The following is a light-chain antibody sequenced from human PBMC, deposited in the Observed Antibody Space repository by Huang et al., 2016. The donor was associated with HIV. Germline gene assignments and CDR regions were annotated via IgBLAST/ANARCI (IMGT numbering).Light chain of an antibody. CDR2: GAS. CDR1: QSITSSF. Sequence: EIVLTQSPGTLSLSPGERATLSCRASQSITSSFLAWYQQKPGQAPRLLIYGASNRATGIPDRCSGSGSGTDFTLTISRLEPEDFAMYYCQQYGTSPLLTFGGGTKVEIK. J-gene: IGKJ4*01. CDR3: QQYGTSPLLT. V-gene: IGKV3-20*01.